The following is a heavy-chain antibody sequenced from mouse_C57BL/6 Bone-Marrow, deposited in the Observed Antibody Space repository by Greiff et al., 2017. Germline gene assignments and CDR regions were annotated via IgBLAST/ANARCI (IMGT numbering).Heavy chain of an antibody. Sequence: QVQLQQPGAELVKPGASVKLSCKASGYTFTSYWMHWVKQRPGRGLEWIGRIYPNSGGTKYNEKFKNKATLTVDKPSSTAYMQLSSLTSEDSAVYYWERFAIYYGSSDWCLDVWGKGTTITVSS. CDR3: ERFAIYYGSSDWCLDV. CDR1: GYTFTSYW. CDR2: IYPNSGGT. J-gene: IGHJ1*03. V-gene: IGHV1-72*01. D-gene: IGHD1-1*01.